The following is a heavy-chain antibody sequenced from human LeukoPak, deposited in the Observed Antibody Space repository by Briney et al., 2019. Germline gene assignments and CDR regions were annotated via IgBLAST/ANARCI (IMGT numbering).Heavy chain of an antibody. V-gene: IGHV3-21*01. CDR2: ISSSSTYI. CDR3: ARDTLGGSYRTLDY. Sequence: GESLRLSCAASGFTVSSNYMSWVRQAPGKGLEWDSSISSSSTYIYYADSVKGRFTISRDNAKNSLYLQMNRLRAEDTAVYYCARDTLGGSYRTLDYWGQGTLVTVSS. CDR1: GFTVSSNY. D-gene: IGHD1-26*01. J-gene: IGHJ4*02.